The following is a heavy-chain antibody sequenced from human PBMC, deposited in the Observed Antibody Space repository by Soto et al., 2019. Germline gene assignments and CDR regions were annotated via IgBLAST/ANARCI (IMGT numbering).Heavy chain of an antibody. CDR2: ISYDGSNK. J-gene: IGHJ4*02. CDR3: AKDRRWARPAAIFDY. Sequence: PGGSLRLSCAASGFTFSSYGMHWVRQAPGKGLEWVAVISYDGSNKYYADSVKGRFTISRDNSKNTLYLQMNSLRAEDTAVYYCAKDRRWARPAAIFDYWGQGTLVTVSS. D-gene: IGHD2-2*01. CDR1: GFTFSSYG. V-gene: IGHV3-30*18.